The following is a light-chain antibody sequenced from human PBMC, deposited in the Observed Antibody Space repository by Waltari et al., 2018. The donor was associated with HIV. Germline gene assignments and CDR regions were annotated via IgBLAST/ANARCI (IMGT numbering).Light chain of an antibody. Sequence: QSALTQPASVSGSPGQSVIISCTGSTSDIAHYNYVPWYQQQSGKAPKALIYEVTNRASGISSRFSGSKSGNAAYLTISGLQTDDEGDYFCSSYTKSGIVVFGGGTTVIVL. CDR3: SSYTKSGIVV. V-gene: IGLV2-14*01. J-gene: IGLJ2*01. CDR1: TSDIAHYNY. CDR2: EVT.